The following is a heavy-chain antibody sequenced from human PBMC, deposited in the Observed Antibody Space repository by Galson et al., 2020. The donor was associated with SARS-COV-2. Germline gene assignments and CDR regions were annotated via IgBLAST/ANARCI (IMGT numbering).Heavy chain of an antibody. CDR1: GDSIRGYY. CDR3: ARDTPNYGMDV. J-gene: IGHJ6*02. CDR2: IYYTGST. V-gene: IGHV4-59*08. Sequence: SETLSLTCNVSGDSIRGYYWSWVRQPPGTGQEWIGNIYYTGSTKYNPSLKSRVTISVDTSKNQFSLRLSSVTAADTAVYYCARDTPNYGMDVWGQGTTVTVSS.